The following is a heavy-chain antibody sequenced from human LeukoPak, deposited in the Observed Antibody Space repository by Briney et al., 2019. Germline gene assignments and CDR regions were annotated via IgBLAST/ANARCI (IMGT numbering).Heavy chain of an antibody. V-gene: IGHV3-21*01. CDR3: ARGVPNYYYDSSGYYLLDY. D-gene: IGHD3-22*01. Sequence: GGSLRLSCAASGFTFSSYSMNWVRQAPGKGLEWVSSISSSSSYIYYADSVKGRFTISRENAKNSLYLQMNSLRAEDTAVYYCARGVPNYYYDSSGYYLLDYWGQGALVTVSS. CDR1: GFTFSSYS. CDR2: ISSSSSYI. J-gene: IGHJ4*02.